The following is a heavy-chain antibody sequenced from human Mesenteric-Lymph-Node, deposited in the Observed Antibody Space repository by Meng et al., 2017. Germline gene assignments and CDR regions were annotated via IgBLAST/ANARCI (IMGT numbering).Heavy chain of an antibody. D-gene: IGHD7-27*01. J-gene: IGHJ4*02. V-gene: IGHV3-23*01. Sequence: ETLSLTCAASGFTFAGHAMTWIRQAPGKGLEWVSDISASGGSTHYADSVKARFTISRDNSKNTLFLQMNSLSAEDTAIYYCARSQLGMDYWGQGTLVTVSS. CDR2: ISASGGST. CDR3: ARSQLGMDY. CDR1: GFTFAGHA.